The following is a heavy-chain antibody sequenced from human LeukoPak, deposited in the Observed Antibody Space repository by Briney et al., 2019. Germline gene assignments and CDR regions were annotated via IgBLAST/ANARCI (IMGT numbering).Heavy chain of an antibody. V-gene: IGHV3-7*01. Sequence: GGSLRLSCAASGFTFSSYWMSWVRQAPGKGLEWVANIKQDGSEKYYVDSVKGRFTISRDNAKNSLYLQMNSLRAEDTAVYYCARHDYGGNPVGLAYYYYMDVWGKGTTVTVSS. CDR2: IKQDGSEK. J-gene: IGHJ6*03. CDR3: ARHDYGGNPVGLAYYYYMDV. D-gene: IGHD4-23*01. CDR1: GFTFSSYW.